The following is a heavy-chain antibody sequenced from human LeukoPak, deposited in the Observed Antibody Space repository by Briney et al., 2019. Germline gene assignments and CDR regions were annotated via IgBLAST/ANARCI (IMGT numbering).Heavy chain of an antibody. J-gene: IGHJ4*02. CDR3: ARSAGYYFDY. Sequence: SETLSLTCTVSGGSISSYYWSWIRQPPGKGLEWIGYIYYSGSTNYSPSLKSRVTVSVDTSKNQFSLKLSSVTAADTAVYYCARSAGYYFDYWGQGTLVTVSS. V-gene: IGHV4-59*01. CDR1: GGSISSYY. D-gene: IGHD1-14*01. CDR2: IYYSGST.